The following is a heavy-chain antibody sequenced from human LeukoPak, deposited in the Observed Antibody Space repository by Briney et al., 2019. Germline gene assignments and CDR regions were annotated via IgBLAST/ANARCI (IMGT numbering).Heavy chain of an antibody. CDR1: GGSISSSNW. CDR2: IYHSGST. Sequence: SETLSLTCAVSGGSISSSNWWSWVRQPPGKGLEWIGEIYHSGSTNYNPSLKSRVTISVDKSKNQFSLKLSSVTAADTAVYYCAREGRYCSGGSCCRRWFDPWGQGTLVTVSS. J-gene: IGHJ5*02. CDR3: AREGRYCSGGSCCRRWFDP. D-gene: IGHD2-15*01. V-gene: IGHV4-4*02.